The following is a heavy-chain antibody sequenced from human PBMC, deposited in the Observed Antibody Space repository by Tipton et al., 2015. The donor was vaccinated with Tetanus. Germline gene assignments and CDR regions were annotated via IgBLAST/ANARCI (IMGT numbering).Heavy chain of an antibody. CDR2: INPKNGDT. J-gene: IGHJ4*02. CDR1: GYSFTGYY. D-gene: IGHD5/OR15-5a*01. V-gene: IGHV1-2*02. CDR3: ASVSTPGQAMFDY. Sequence: QLVQSGAEVKKPGASVRISCKTAGYSFTGYYVQWVRQAPGQGLEWMGWINPKNGDTKYEQKFQDRVTVTRDTSISTAYMELTGLRSADTAVYYCASVSTPGQAMFDYWGQGTLVTVSS.